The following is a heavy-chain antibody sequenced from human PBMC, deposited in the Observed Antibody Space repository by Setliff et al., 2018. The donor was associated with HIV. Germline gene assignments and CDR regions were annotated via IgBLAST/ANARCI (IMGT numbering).Heavy chain of an antibody. CDR2: IYYSGST. V-gene: IGHV4-31*03. CDR1: GGSMGGHY. Sequence: SETLSLTCTVSGGSMGGHYWSWIRQHPGKGLEWIGYIYYSGSTYYSPSHKSRVTISEDTSKNQFSLKMRSVTAADTAVYYCATSPAGEILGSRPFYFDYWGQGTLVTVSS. CDR3: ATSPAGEILGSRPFYFDY. J-gene: IGHJ4*02. D-gene: IGHD3-10*01.